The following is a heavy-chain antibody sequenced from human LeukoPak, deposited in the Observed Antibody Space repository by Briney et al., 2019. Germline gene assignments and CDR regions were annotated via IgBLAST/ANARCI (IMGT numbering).Heavy chain of an antibody. Sequence: SVKVSCKASGGTFSSYAISWVRQAPGQGLEWMGGIIPIFGTANYAQKFQGRVTITADESTSTAYMELSSLRSEDTAVYYCARDGGAAYYYYYYMDVWGKGTTITVSS. CDR2: IIPIFGTA. CDR3: ARDGGAAYYYYYYMDV. V-gene: IGHV1-69*01. D-gene: IGHD6-13*01. J-gene: IGHJ6*03. CDR1: GGTFSSYA.